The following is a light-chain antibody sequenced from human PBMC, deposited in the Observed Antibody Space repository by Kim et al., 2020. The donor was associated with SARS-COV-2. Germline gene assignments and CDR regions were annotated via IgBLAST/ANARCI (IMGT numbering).Light chain of an antibody. CDR1: QSIDNF. CDR2: TAS. CDR3: QRYNSAPLT. J-gene: IGKJ4*01. V-gene: IGKV1-27*01. Sequence: AYVGDRVTSTCRASQSIDNFLAWYQQKPGKVPNLLIYTASTLQSGVPSRFSGSGFGREFTLTISNLLPEDAGTYYCQRYNSAPLTFGGGTKVDIK.